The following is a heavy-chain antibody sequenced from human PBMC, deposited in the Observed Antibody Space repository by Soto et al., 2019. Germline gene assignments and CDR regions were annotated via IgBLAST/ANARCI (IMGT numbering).Heavy chain of an antibody. CDR1: GGSISSGGYY. CDR3: ARVVVVAASGNWFDP. J-gene: IGHJ5*02. CDR2: IYYSGST. D-gene: IGHD2-15*01. Sequence: SETLSLTCTVSGGSISSGGYYWSWIRQHPGKGLEWIGYIYYSGSTYYNPSLKSRVTISVDTSKNQFSLKLSSVTAADTAVYYCARVVVVAASGNWFDPWGQGTLVTVSS. V-gene: IGHV4-31*03.